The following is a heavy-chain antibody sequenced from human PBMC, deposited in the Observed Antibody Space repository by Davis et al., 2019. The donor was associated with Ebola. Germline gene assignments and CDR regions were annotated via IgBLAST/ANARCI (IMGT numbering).Heavy chain of an antibody. V-gene: IGHV3-21*04. CDR3: AADWEL. CDR2: ISSSSNYI. D-gene: IGHD1-26*01. CDR1: GFTFSSNS. J-gene: IGHJ4*02. Sequence: GESLKISCAASGFTFSSNSMNWVRQAPGKGLEWVSFISSSSNYIYYADSVKGRLTVSRDNAKNSLYLQMNSLRSEDTAVYYCAADWELWGQGTLVTVSS.